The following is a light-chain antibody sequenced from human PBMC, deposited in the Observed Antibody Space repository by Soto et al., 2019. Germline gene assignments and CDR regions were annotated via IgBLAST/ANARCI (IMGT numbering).Light chain of an antibody. Sequence: EIGLTQAPCTRSLSPRERATLSCRASQSVSSSLASYQQQPRHAPRLLIYGTSARATGITATFSGSGSGTEFTLPISSLQSEDFAIYYCQQYDNWPSVTFGGGTKVDIK. CDR1: QSVSSS. CDR3: QQYDNWPSVT. CDR2: GTS. J-gene: IGKJ4*01. V-gene: IGKV3-15*01.